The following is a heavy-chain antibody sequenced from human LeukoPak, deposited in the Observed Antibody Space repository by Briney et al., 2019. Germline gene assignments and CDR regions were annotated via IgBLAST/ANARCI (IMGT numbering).Heavy chain of an antibody. V-gene: IGHV3-21*01. CDR2: ISSSSSYI. J-gene: IGHJ4*02. D-gene: IGHD3-10*01. CDR1: GFTFSSYS. CDR3: ARDGYYYGSGIYL. Sequence: PGGSLRLSCAASGFTFSSYSMNWVRQAPGKGLEWVSYISSSSSYIYYADSVKGRFTISRDNAKNSLYLQMNSLRAEDTAVYYCARDGYYYGSGIYLWGQGTLVTVSS.